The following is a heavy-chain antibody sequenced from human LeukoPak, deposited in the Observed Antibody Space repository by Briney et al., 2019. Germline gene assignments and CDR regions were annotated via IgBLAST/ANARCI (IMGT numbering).Heavy chain of an antibody. CDR1: GGSISSYF. CDR2: IYYSGST. V-gene: IGHV4-59*01. CDR3: ASSGGDLGDAFDI. J-gene: IGHJ3*02. Sequence: PSETLSLTCTVSGGSISSYFWIWMRQPPGKGLVWIGYIYYSGSTNYNPSLKSRVTISVDTSKNQFSLKLSSVTAADTAVYYCASSGGDLGDAFDIWGQGTMVTVSS. D-gene: IGHD2-21*02.